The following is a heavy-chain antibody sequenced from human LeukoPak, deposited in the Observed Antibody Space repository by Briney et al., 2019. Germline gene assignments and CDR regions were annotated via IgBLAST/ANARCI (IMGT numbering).Heavy chain of an antibody. CDR1: GGSFSGYC. V-gene: IGHV4-34*01. CDR2: INHRGST. J-gene: IGHJ4*02. CDR3: ARGSVYYGDSSVYFDY. Sequence: PSETLSLTCAVYGGSFSGYCWTYVRQPPGKGLEWIGEINHRGSTNYNPSLKSRVTISVDTSKNEFYLRLSSVTAADTAVYYCARGSVYYGDSSVYFDYWGQGSLVTVCS. D-gene: IGHD3-22*01.